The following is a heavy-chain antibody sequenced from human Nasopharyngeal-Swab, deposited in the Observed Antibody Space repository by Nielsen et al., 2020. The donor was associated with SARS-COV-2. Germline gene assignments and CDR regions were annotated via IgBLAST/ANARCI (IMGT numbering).Heavy chain of an antibody. CDR3: ARGWTTNNWFDP. Sequence: SETLSLTCTVSGCSISSYHWSWIRQPPGKGLEWIGYIYYSGSTNYNPSLKSRVTISVDTSKNQFSLKLSSVPAADTAVYYCARGWTTNNWFDPWGQGTLVTVSS. J-gene: IGHJ5*02. D-gene: IGHD3/OR15-3a*01. V-gene: IGHV4-59*01. CDR1: GCSISSYH. CDR2: IYYSGST.